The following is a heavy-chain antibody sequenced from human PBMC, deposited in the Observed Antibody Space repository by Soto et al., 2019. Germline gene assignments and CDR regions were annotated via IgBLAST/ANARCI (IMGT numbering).Heavy chain of an antibody. D-gene: IGHD3-3*01. V-gene: IGHV3-30*18. CDR3: AKAYPYDLPNYSMDV. CDR2: MSDDGGQK. Sequence: GGALRLSCAASGFGFGAYGMHWVRQAPGKGLEWLAVMSDDGGQKKYADSVKGRFTISRDNSKNTLYLQMDTLKPEDTAVYYCAKAYPYDLPNYSMDVWGQGTTVTVSS. CDR1: GFGFGAYG. J-gene: IGHJ6*02.